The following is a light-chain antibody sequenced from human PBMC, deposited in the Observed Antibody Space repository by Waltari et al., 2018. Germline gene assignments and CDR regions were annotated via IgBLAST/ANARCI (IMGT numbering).Light chain of an antibody. V-gene: IGLV2-14*01. CDR3: YSDTNTDAVGV. Sequence: QSALTQPASVSGSPGQSITISCTGSSRDVGANNYVSWYQQHPGKIPKPLIYDTIKRRSVDFNLSSGSKSGNAAALTTAALQADDEADYYGYSDTNTDAVGVVGGGTKLTVL. CDR2: DTI. CDR1: SRDVGANNY. J-gene: IGLJ3*02.